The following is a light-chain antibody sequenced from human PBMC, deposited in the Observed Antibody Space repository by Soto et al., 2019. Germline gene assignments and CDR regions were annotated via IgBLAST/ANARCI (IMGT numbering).Light chain of an antibody. V-gene: IGLV2-14*01. CDR3: CSYTRSYTWV. J-gene: IGLJ3*02. Sequence: QSVLTQPASVSGSPRQSITISCTGTSSDVGDGDFVSWYQKRPGNAPKLMIYKVSNRPSGVSNRFSGSKSGNTASLTISGLQAEDEADYYCCSYTRSYTWVFGGGTKLTVL. CDR1: SSDVGDGDF. CDR2: KVS.